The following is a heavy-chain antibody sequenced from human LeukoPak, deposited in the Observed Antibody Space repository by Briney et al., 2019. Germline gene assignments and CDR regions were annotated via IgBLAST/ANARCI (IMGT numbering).Heavy chain of an antibody. V-gene: IGHV4-30-2*01. D-gene: IGHD6-13*01. J-gene: IGHJ5*02. CDR3: ASPLWGAAAGHNWFDP. CDR2: IYHSGST. Sequence: PSQTLSLTCAVSGGSISSGGYSWSWIRQPPGKGLEWIGYIYHSGSTYYNPSLKSRVTISVDRSKNQFSLKLSSVTAADTAVYYCASPLWGAAAGHNWFDPWGQGTLVTVSS. CDR1: GGSISSGGYS.